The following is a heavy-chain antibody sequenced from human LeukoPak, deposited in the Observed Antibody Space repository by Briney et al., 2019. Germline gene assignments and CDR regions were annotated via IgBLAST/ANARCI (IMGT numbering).Heavy chain of an antibody. CDR3: ARVKGGHFNVPAVIMYHDAFDI. CDR1: GYTFTGYY. J-gene: IGHJ3*02. D-gene: IGHD3-3*01. CDR2: INPNSGGT. Sequence: ASVKVSCKASGYTFTGYYMHWVRQAPGQGLEWMGWINPNSGGTNYAQKFQGRVTMTRDPSISTACMELSRLRSDDTAGYYCARVKGGHFNVPAVIMYHDAFDIWGQGTMVTVSS. V-gene: IGHV1-2*02.